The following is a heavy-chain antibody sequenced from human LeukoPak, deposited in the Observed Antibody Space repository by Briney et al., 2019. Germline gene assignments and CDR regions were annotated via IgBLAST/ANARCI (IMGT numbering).Heavy chain of an antibody. D-gene: IGHD2-8*01. V-gene: IGHV3-7*01. CDR3: AREARGTRAAFDI. CDR1: GFTFSSYW. Sequence: GGSLRLSCAASGFTFSSYWMSWVRQAPGKGLEWAANIKEDGTNKYYVGPVRGRFTISRDNAKNSLYLQMNSLRADDTAMYYCAREARGTRAAFDIWGQGTMVTVFS. J-gene: IGHJ3*02. CDR2: IKEDGTNK.